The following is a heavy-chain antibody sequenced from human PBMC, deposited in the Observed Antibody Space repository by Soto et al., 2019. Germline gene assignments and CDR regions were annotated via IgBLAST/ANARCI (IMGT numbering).Heavy chain of an antibody. CDR2: ISYDGTNK. J-gene: IGHJ4*02. Sequence: PGGSLRLSCAAFGFTFSNYGMHWVRQAPGKGLEWVALISYDGTNKYYADSVKGRFTISRDNSKNTVYLQMNSLRAEDTAVYYCTRDDRFKVVIIFPTTFDYWGQGTLVTVSS. CDR3: TRDDRFKVVIIFPTTFDY. D-gene: IGHD3-3*01. V-gene: IGHV3-30*03. CDR1: GFTFSNYG.